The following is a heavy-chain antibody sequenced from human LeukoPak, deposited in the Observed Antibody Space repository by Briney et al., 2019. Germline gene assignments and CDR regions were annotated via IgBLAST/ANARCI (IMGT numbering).Heavy chain of an antibody. CDR3: ARDGEYCSSTSCPPLGYFDY. J-gene: IGHJ4*02. D-gene: IGHD2-2*01. V-gene: IGHV4-34*01. CDR1: GGSFSGYY. CDR2: INHSGST. Sequence: PSETLSLTCAVYGGSFSGYYWSWIRQPPGKGLEWIGEINHSGSTNYNPSLKSRVTISVDTSKNQFSLKLSSVTAADTAVYYCARDGEYCSSTSCPPLGYFDYWGQGTLVTVSS.